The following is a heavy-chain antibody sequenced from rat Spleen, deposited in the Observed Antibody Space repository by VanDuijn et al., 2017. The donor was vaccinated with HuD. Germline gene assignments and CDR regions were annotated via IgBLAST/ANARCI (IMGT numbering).Heavy chain of an antibody. V-gene: IGHV5-29*01. D-gene: IGHD5-1*01. J-gene: IGHJ2*01. CDR2: ISYDGSST. CDR1: GFTFSDYY. CDR3: ARLATGVDY. Sequence: EVQLVESDGGLVQPGRSLKLSCAASGFTFSDYYMAWVRQAPTKGLEWVATISYDGSSTYYRDSVKGRFTISRDNAKSTLYLQMDSLRSEDTATYYCARLATGVDYWGQGVMVTVSS.